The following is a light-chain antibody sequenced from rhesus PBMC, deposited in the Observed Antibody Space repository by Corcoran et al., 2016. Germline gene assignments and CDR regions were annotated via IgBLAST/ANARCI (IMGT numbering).Light chain of an antibody. J-gene: IGKJ3*01. V-gene: IGKV1-21*01. CDR2: KAS. Sequence: DIQMTQSPSSLSASVGDRVTITCRASQGISKWLAWYKQQPGIAPKLLIYKASSLQSGVPSRFSGSGSGTDVTLPISSLQTEDVATYYCQHGYGTPFTFGPGTKLDIK. CDR1: QGISKW. CDR3: QHGYGTPFT.